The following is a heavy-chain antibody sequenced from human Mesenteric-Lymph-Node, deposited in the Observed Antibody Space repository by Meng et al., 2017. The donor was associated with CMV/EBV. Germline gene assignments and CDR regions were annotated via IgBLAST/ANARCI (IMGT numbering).Heavy chain of an antibody. Sequence: GESLKICCAASGFTLSRHWMSWGRQAPGKGPEWVATIKEGGTEKYYVDSVRGRFTIAKDNAKNSLYLQMNSLRGEDTALYYCARVPEYSNGWYDYWGQGTLVTVSS. CDR1: GFTLSRHW. D-gene: IGHD6-19*01. CDR2: IKEGGTEK. CDR3: ARVPEYSNGWYDY. V-gene: IGHV3-7*01. J-gene: IGHJ4*02.